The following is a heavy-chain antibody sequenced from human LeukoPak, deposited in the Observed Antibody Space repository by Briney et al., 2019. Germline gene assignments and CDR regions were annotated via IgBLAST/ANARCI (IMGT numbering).Heavy chain of an antibody. V-gene: IGHV3-74*01. CDR2: IKSDGSST. D-gene: IGHD3-9*01. CDR1: GFTFRSYW. Sequence: PGGSLRLSCAASGFTFRSYWMHWVRQAPGKGLVWVSRIKSDGSSTSYAGSVKGRFTISRDNAKNSLYLQMNSLRAEDTAVYYCARDLTRPGYWGQGTLVTVSS. CDR3: ARDLTRPGY. J-gene: IGHJ4*02.